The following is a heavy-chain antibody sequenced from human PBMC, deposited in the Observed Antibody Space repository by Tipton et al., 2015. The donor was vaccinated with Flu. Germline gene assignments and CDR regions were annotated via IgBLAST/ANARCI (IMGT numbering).Heavy chain of an antibody. CDR3: AKNNGPRSYKYGMDV. D-gene: IGHD1-14*01. V-gene: IGHV3-9*01. CDR2: ISWNSDI. J-gene: IGHJ6*02. Sequence: LSLTCAASGFTFDSYAMHWVRQAPGKGLEWVSGISWNSDIDYADSVKGRFTISRDNARNSLYLQMNSLRVEDTAFYYCAKNNGPRSYKYGMDVCGQGTTVTVSS. CDR1: GFTFDSYA.